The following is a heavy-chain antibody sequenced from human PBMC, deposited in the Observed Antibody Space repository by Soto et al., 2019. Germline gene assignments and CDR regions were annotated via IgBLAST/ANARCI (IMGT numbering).Heavy chain of an antibody. V-gene: IGHV1-69*13. Sequence: ASVKVSCKASGGTFSSYAISWVRQAPGQGLEWMGGIIPIFGTANYAQKFQGRVTITADESTSTAYMELSSLRSEDTAVYYCARGVGGYGTTPYWGQGTLVTVSS. CDR2: IIPIFGTA. J-gene: IGHJ4*02. CDR3: ARGVGGYGTTPY. CDR1: GGTFSSYA. D-gene: IGHD1-1*01.